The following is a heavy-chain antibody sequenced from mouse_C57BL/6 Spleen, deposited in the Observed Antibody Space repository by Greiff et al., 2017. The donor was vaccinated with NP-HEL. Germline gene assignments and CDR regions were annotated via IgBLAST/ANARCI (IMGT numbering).Heavy chain of an antibody. CDR2: IDPSDSYT. J-gene: IGHJ1*03. CDR3: ARRDTTVVATEWYFDV. CDR1: GYTFTSYW. D-gene: IGHD1-1*01. V-gene: IGHV1-69*01. Sequence: QVQLQQPGAELVMPGASVKLSCKASGYTFTSYWMHWVKQRPGQGLEWIGEIDPSDSYTNYNQKFKGKSTLTVDKSSSTAYMQLSSLTSEDSAVYYCARRDTTVVATEWYFDVWGTGTTVTVSS.